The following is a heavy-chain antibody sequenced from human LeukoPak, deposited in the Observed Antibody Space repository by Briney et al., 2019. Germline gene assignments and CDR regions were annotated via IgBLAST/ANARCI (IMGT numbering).Heavy chain of an antibody. CDR3: ARGVYGGNFDFDY. J-gene: IGHJ4*02. V-gene: IGHV3-30-3*01. CDR1: GFTFSSYA. CDR2: ISYDGSNK. D-gene: IGHD4-23*01. Sequence: PGGSLILSCAASGFTFSSYAMHWVRQAPGKGLEWVAVISYDGSNKYYADSVKGRFTISRDNSKNTLYLQMNTLRAEDTAVYYCARGVYGGNFDFDYWGQGTLVTVSS.